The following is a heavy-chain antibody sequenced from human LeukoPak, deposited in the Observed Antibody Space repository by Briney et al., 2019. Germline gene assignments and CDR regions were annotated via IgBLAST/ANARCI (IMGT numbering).Heavy chain of an antibody. CDR2: INPNSGGT. Sequence: ASVKVSCKASGHTFTGYYMHWVRQAPGQGLEWMGWINPNSGGTNYAQKFQGRVTMTRDTSISTAYMELSRLRSDDTAVYYCARDPIFGVVISWFDPWGQGTLVTVSS. D-gene: IGHD3-3*01. V-gene: IGHV1-2*02. CDR3: ARDPIFGVVISWFDP. CDR1: GHTFTGYY. J-gene: IGHJ5*02.